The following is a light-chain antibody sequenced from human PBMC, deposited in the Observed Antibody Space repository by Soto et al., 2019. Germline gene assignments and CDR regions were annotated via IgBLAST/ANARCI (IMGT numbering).Light chain of an antibody. V-gene: IGKV1-39*01. CDR3: QQSYSTPQT. J-gene: IGKJ1*01. CDR2: AAS. CDR1: QSISIY. Sequence: DIQLTQSPSSLSASVGDRLTITCRASQSISIYLNWFQQKPGKAPNLLIYAASSLQSGLPSRFSGSGSGTDFTLTISSLRPEDFATYFCQQSYSTPQTFGQGTKVDIK.